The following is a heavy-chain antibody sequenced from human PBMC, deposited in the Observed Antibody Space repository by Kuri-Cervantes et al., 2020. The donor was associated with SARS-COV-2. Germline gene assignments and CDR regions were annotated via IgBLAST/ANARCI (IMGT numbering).Heavy chain of an antibody. D-gene: IGHD3-3*01. J-gene: IGHJ6*02. Sequence: AVKVSFKASGGTFSSYAISWVRQAPGQGLEWMGRIIPILGIANYAQKFQGRVTITADKSTSTAYMELSSLRSEDTAVYYCARDGGTYYDFWSGYHGRGMDVWGQGTTVTVSS. CDR3: ARDGGTYYDFWSGYHGRGMDV. CDR2: IIPILGIA. CDR1: GGTFSSYA. V-gene: IGHV1-69*04.